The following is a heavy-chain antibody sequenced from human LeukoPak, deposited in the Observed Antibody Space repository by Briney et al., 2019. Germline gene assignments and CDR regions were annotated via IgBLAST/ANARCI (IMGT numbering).Heavy chain of an antibody. Sequence: ASVKVSCKASGYTFTGYYMHWVRQAPGQGLEWMGWINPNSGGTNYAQKFQGRVTMTRDTSISTAYMELSRLRSDDTAVYYCARDLGFKAAAQGPQNWFDPWGQGTLVTVSS. J-gene: IGHJ5*02. CDR2: INPNSGGT. V-gene: IGHV1-2*02. D-gene: IGHD6-13*01. CDR3: ARDLGFKAAAQGPQNWFDP. CDR1: GYTFTGYY.